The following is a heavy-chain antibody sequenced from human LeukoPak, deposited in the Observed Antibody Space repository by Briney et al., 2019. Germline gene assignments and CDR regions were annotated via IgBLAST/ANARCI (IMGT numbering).Heavy chain of an antibody. V-gene: IGHV1-69*05. J-gene: IGHJ4*02. Sequence: SVKVSCKASGGTFSSYAISWVRQAPGQGLEWMGRIIPIFGTANYAQKFQGRVTITTDESTSTAYMELSSLRSEDTAVYYCARDVAATGQFDYWGQGTLVTVSS. D-gene: IGHD6-13*01. CDR3: ARDVAATGQFDY. CDR2: IIPIFGTA. CDR1: GGTFSSYA.